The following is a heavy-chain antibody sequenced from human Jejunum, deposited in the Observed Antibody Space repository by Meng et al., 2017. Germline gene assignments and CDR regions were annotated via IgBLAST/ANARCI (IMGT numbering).Heavy chain of an antibody. V-gene: IGHV4-4*03. J-gene: IGHJ5*02. CDR1: GGSISSSDW. Sequence: QVQLQGPGPELPKTPGTLSITGGVSGGSISSSDWWSWVRQLPGKGLEWIGEIHHSGSTNYNPSLKSRVTISVDKSKNQFSLKLSSVTAADTAVYYCAREWSGSFRHFDPWGQGTLVTVSS. D-gene: IGHD3-16*02. CDR3: AREWSGSFRHFDP. CDR2: IHHSGST.